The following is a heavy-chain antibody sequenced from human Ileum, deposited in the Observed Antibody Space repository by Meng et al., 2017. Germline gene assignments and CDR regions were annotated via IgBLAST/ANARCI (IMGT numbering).Heavy chain of an antibody. V-gene: IGHV4-4*02. CDR3: AHIFDS. Sequence: VRLQEPGPGWVVPSGTLSRTCAVSGRSISSSDWWSWVRQPPGKGLEWIAEMNLGGSPNYNPSLKSRVTMSVDKSNDHLSLQLTSVTAADTAVYYCAHIFDSWGQGTLVTVSS. CDR1: GRSISSSDW. CDR2: MNLGGSP. J-gene: IGHJ4*02.